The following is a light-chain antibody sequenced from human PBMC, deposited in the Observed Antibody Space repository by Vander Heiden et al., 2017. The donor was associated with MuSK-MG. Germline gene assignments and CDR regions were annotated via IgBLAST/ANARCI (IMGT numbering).Light chain of an antibody. Sequence: QSVLTQPPSVSGAPGQRVTISCPGGSSNIGAAYEVHWYHKLPGTAPNLLIYGNTNRPSGVPDRFSGSRSGTSGSLAITGLQAEDEADYYCHSYDGSLGGFVFGTGTKVTVV. V-gene: IGLV1-40*01. CDR1: SSNIGAAYE. CDR2: GNT. CDR3: HSYDGSLGGFV. J-gene: IGLJ1*01.